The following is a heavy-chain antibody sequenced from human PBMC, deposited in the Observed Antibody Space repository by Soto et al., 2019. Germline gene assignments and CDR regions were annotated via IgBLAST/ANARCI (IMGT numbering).Heavy chain of an antibody. CDR1: GGSISSSNW. Sequence: QVQLQESGPGLVKPSGTLSLTCAVSGGSISSSNWWSWVRQPPGKGLEWIGEIYHSGSTNYNPSLKIRVTISVDKSKNQFSLKLSSVTAADTAVYYCARDRRPVLRFLEWDEYYYYGMDVWGQGTTVTVSS. V-gene: IGHV4-4*02. CDR2: IYHSGST. J-gene: IGHJ6*02. CDR3: ARDRRPVLRFLEWDEYYYYGMDV. D-gene: IGHD3-3*01.